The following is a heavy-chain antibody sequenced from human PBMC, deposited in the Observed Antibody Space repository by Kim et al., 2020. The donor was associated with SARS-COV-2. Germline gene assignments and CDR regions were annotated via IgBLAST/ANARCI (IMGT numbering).Heavy chain of an antibody. CDR3: SASDY. Sequence: VDVGSPPYADSVQARFTISRDTSKTTLYLQLNSLRAEDTAVYYCSASDYCGPGTLVTVSS. CDR2: VDVGSP. J-gene: IGHJ4*02. V-gene: IGHV3-23*01.